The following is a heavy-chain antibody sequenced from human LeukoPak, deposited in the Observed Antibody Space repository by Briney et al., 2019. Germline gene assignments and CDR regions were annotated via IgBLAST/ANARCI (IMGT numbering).Heavy chain of an antibody. D-gene: IGHD2-21*01. J-gene: IGHJ4*02. CDR2: IQKDGSQK. Sequence: PGGSLRLSCAASGFTFSSYAMHWVRQAPGKGLEWVASIQKDGSQKYYLESVEGRFTISRDNTKNSLYLHMSSLRADDTAVYFCATVAGYFDYWGQGTLVTVSS. V-gene: IGHV3-7*01. CDR3: ATVAGYFDY. CDR1: GFTFSSYA.